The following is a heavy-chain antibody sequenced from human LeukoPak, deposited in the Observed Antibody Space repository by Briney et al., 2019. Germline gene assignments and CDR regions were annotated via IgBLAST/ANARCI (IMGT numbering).Heavy chain of an antibody. CDR3: ARRSSSGWSDY. CDR2: IYYSGST. V-gene: IGHV4-39*01. D-gene: IGHD6-19*01. CDR1: GGSISSSSYC. Sequence: PSETLSLTCTVSGGSISSSSYCWGWIRQPPGKGLEWFGSIYYSGSTYYNPSLKSRVTISVDTSKNQFSLKLSSVTAAATAVYYCARRSSSGWSDYWGQGTLVTVSS. J-gene: IGHJ4*02.